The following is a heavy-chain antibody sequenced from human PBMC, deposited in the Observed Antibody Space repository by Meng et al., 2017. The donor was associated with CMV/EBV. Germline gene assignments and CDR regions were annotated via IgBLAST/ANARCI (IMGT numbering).Heavy chain of an antibody. D-gene: IGHD5-18*01. J-gene: IGHJ6*02. CDR3: ARAADTAMAFYV. CDR2: IYYSGST. CDR1: GGSISSYY. V-gene: IGHV4-59*01. Sequence: ESLKISCTVSGGSISSYYWSWIRQPPGKGLEWIGYIYYSGSTNYNPSLKSRVTISVDTSKNQFSLKLSSVTAADTAVYYCARAADTAMAFYVWGQGTTVTVSS.